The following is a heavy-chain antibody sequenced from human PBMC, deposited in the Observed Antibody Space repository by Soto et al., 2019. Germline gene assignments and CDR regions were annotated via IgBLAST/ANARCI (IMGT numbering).Heavy chain of an antibody. CDR3: ARDPTIFGAEAYYYYGMDV. J-gene: IGHJ6*02. CDR1: GDSVSSNSAA. Sequence: PSQTLSLTCAISGDSVSSNSAAWNWIRQSPSRGLEWLGRTYYRSKWYNDYAVSVKSRITINPDTSKNQFSLQLNSVTPEDTAVYHCARDPTIFGAEAYYYYGMDVWGQGTTVTVS. D-gene: IGHD3-3*01. CDR2: TYYRSKWYN. V-gene: IGHV6-1*01.